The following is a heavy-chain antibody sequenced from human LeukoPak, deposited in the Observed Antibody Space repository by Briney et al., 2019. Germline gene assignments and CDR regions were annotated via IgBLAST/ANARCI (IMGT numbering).Heavy chain of an antibody. CDR2: INPNSGGT. V-gene: IGHV1-2*02. Sequence: ASVKVSRKASGYTFTGYYMHWVRQAPGQGLEWMGWINPNSGGTNYAQTFQGRVTMTRDTSISTPYMELSRLRSDDTAVYYCARGDGDDVRGNWFDPWGQGTLVTVSS. J-gene: IGHJ5*02. CDR3: ARGDGDDVRGNWFDP. D-gene: IGHD4-17*01. CDR1: GYTFTGYY.